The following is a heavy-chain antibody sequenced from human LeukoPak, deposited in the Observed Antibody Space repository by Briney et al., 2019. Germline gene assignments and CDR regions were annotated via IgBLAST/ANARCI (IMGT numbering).Heavy chain of an antibody. Sequence: GESLKISCKGSGYSFASYWIGWVRQMPGKGLEWMGVIYPGDSDTKYSPSFQGQVIISVDKSISTAYLHWSSLKASDTAMYYCTRLGRYVDYWGQGTLVTVSS. CDR2: IYPGDSDT. CDR3: TRLGRYVDY. V-gene: IGHV5-51*01. J-gene: IGHJ4*02. CDR1: GYSFASYW.